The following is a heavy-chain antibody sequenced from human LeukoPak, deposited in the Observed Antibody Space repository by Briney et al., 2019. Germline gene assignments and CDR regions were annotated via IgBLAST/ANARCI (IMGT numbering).Heavy chain of an antibody. D-gene: IGHD6-6*01. J-gene: IGHJ5*01. V-gene: IGHV3-66*01. CDR2: IYVDGST. CDR3: TRDPRHFDS. Sequence: GGSLRLSCAASGISVSSNYMSWVRQAPGKGLQWVSVIYVDGSTYYADSVKGRITISRDNSRNTLYLQMSSLRVEDTAVYYCTRDPRHFDSCGQGTLVTVSS. CDR1: GISVSSNY.